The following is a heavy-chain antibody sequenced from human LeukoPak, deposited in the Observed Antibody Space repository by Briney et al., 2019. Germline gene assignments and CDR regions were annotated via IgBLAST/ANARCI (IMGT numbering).Heavy chain of an antibody. CDR2: IIDTGRST. J-gene: IGHJ6*03. CDR3: AKTGFQWGYYFYYMDV. Sequence: GGSLRLSCEASGFTFSSYGMSWVRQAPGKGLEWVSGIIDTGRSTFYIDSVKGRFTISRDNSKNMLYLQMNSLIAEDSAVYYCAKTGFQWGYYFYYMDVWGKGTTVTVSS. D-gene: IGHD1-14*01. V-gene: IGHV3-23*01. CDR1: GFTFSSYG.